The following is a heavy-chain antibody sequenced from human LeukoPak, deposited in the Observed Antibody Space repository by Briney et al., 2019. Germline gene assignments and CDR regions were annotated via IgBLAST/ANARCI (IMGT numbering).Heavy chain of an antibody. CDR1: AYTFTSYG. J-gene: IGHJ4*03. Sequence: ASVKVSFKASAYTFTSYGITWVRQAPGQGLEWMGWISAYNGNTNYAQKVQGRVTMTTDTSTTTAYMELRSLRSDDTAVYYCARDYCSGGSCYFDYWGQGTLVTVSS. CDR2: ISAYNGNT. V-gene: IGHV1-18*01. D-gene: IGHD2-15*01. CDR3: ARDYCSGGSCYFDY.